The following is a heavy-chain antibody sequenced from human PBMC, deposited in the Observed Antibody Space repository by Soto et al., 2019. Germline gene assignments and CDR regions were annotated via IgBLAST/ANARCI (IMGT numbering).Heavy chain of an antibody. CDR2: ISAHNGDT. CDR1: GYTFTSYG. Sequence: GAAVKVSCKASGYTFTSYGISWVLQAPGQGLEWVGWISAHNGDTRYAQNLQGRITMTTDTFTNTAYMELTSLTADDTAVYYCARDWSRYYDSSGLMWFYWGQGTLVTVSS. V-gene: IGHV1-18*01. D-gene: IGHD3-22*01. J-gene: IGHJ4*02. CDR3: ARDWSRYYDSSGLMWFY.